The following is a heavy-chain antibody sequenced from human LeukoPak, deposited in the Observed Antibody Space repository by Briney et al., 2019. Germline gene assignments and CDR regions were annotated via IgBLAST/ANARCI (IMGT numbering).Heavy chain of an antibody. J-gene: IGHJ4*02. V-gene: IGHV3-21*01. D-gene: IGHD1-20*01. CDR2: ISSSSSYI. CDR1: GFTFSSYS. CDR3: ARVTDPGLGFYYFDY. Sequence: GGSLRLSCAASGFTFSSYSTNWVRQAPGKGLEWVSSISSSSSYIYYADSVKGRFTISRDNAKNSLYLQMNSLRAEDTAVYYCARVTDPGLGFYYFDYWGQGTLVTVSS.